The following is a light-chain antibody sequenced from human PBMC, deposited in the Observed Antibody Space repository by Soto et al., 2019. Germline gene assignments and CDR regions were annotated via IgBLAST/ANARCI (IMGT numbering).Light chain of an antibody. CDR3: SSYTSSSTPYV. J-gene: IGLJ1*01. Sequence: VLTQPPSVSGSPGQSITISCTGTSSDVGGYNYVSWYQQHPGKAPKLMIYDVSNRPSGVSNRFSGSKSGNTASLTISGLQAEDEADYYCSSYTSSSTPYVFGTGTKVTVL. CDR1: SSDVGGYNY. CDR2: DVS. V-gene: IGLV2-14*01.